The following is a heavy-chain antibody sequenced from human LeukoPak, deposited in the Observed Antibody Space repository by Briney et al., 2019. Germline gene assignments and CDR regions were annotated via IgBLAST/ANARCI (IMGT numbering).Heavy chain of an antibody. J-gene: IGHJ5*02. CDR1: GGSFSGYY. CDR2: INHSGST. V-gene: IGHV4-34*01. CDR3: ANSGPPRYLREWFDP. D-gene: IGHD3-9*01. Sequence: NPSETLSLTCAVYGGSFSGYYWSWIRQPPGKGLEWIGEINHSGSTNYNPSLKSRVTISVDTSKNQFSLKLSSVTAADTAVYYCANSGPPRYLREWFDPWGQGTLVTVSS.